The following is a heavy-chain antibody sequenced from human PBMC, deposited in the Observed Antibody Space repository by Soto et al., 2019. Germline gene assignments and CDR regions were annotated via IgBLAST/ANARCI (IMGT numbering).Heavy chain of an antibody. V-gene: IGHV1-18*01. CDR1: GYTFTSYF. J-gene: IGHJ6*02. CDR2: ISAYNGNT. Sequence: GASVKVSCKASGYTFTSYFITWVRQAPGQGLEWMGWISAYNGNTNYAQMLQGRVTMTTDTSTATAYMEMRSLRSDDTAVYYCARQNYYAGMDVWGQGTTVTSP. CDR3: ARQNYYAGMDV.